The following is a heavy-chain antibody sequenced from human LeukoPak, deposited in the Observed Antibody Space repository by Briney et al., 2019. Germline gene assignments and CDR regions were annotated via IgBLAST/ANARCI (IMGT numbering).Heavy chain of an antibody. V-gene: IGHV3-11*04. CDR2: ISSSGSTI. D-gene: IGHD2-2*01. Sequence: GGSLRLSCAASGFTFSSYAMSWIRQAPGKGLEWVSYISSSGSTIYYADSEKGRFTISRDNAKNSLYLQMNSLRAEDTAVYYCARGLHCSSTSCYYFDYWGQGTLVTVSS. J-gene: IGHJ4*02. CDR1: GFTFSSYA. CDR3: ARGLHCSSTSCYYFDY.